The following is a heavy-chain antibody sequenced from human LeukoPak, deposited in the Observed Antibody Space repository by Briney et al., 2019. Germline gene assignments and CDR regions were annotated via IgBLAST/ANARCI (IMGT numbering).Heavy chain of an antibody. V-gene: IGHV3-20*04. CDR3: ARDLRGGEAY. D-gene: IGHD2-15*01. CDR1: RFTCGDYV. CDR2: LNWNGGST. J-gene: IGHJ4*02. Sequence: GGSRRLSWVACRFTCGDYVMGWVRQSAGKGPEWVSGLNWNGGSTAYADSVKSRFTISRDNAKNSLYLQMSSLRAEDTALYYCARDLRGGEAYWGQGTLVTVSS.